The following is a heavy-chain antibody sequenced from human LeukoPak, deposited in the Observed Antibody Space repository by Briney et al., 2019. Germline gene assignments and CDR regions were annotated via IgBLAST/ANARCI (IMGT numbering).Heavy chain of an antibody. CDR2: IYYSGST. CDR3: ARGGSLRPPIYFDY. V-gene: IGHV4-59*01. Sequence: PSETLSLTCTVSGGSISSYYWSWIRQPPGKGLEWTGYIYYSGSTNYNPSLKSRVTISVDTSKNQFSLKPSSVTAADTAVYYCARGGSLRPPIYFDYWGQGTLVTVSS. D-gene: IGHD6-13*01. CDR1: GGSISSYY. J-gene: IGHJ4*02.